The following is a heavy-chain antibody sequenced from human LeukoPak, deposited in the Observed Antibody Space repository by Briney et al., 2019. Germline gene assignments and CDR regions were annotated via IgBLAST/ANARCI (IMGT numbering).Heavy chain of an antibody. CDR3: ARASYDFWSGYFRYYYYYMDV. D-gene: IGHD3-3*01. J-gene: IGHJ6*03. CDR1: GYTLTELS. CDR2: FDPEDGET. V-gene: IGHV1-24*01. Sequence: ASVKVSCKVSGYTLTELSMHWVRQAPGKGLEWMGGFDPEDGETIYAQKFQGRVTMTEDTSTDTAYMELSSLRSEDTAVYYCARASYDFWSGYFRYYYYYMDVWGKGTTVTVSS.